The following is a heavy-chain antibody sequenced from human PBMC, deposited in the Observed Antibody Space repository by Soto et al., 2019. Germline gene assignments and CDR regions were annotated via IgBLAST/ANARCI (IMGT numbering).Heavy chain of an antibody. D-gene: IGHD5-12*01. J-gene: IGHJ4*02. CDR3: AKDPHSGYDWAYFDY. Sequence: PGGSLRLSCAASGFTFDDYAMHWVRQAPGKGLEWVSGISWNSGSIGYADSVKGRFTISRDNAKNSLYLQMNSLRAEDTALYYCAKDPHSGYDWAYFDYWGQGTLVTVSS. V-gene: IGHV3-9*01. CDR1: GFTFDDYA. CDR2: ISWNSGSI.